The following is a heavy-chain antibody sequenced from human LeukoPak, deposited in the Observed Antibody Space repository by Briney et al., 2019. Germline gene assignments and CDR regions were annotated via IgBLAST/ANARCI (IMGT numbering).Heavy chain of an antibody. V-gene: IGHV6-1*01. J-gene: IGHJ5*02. D-gene: IGHD3-9*01. CDR3: ATTLYYDILTGPADWFDP. CDR2: TYYRSKWYN. CDR1: GDSVSSNSAA. Sequence: SQTLSLTCAISGDSVSSNSAAWNWIRQSPSRGLEWLGRTYYRSKWYNDYAVSVKSRITINPDTSKNQFSLQLNSVTPEDTAVYYCATTLYYDILTGPADWFDPWGQGTLVTVSS.